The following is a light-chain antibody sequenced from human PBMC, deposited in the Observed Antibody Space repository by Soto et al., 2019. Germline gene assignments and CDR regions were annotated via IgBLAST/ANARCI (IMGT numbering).Light chain of an antibody. CDR3: ISYTSSSILYV. V-gene: IGLV2-14*01. Sequence: QSVLTQPASVSGSPGQSITISCTGTSSDIGAYNYVSWYQQHPGKAPKLMIYEVSNRPSGVSNRFSGSKSGNTASLTISGLQAEDEADYFCISYTSSSILYVFGTRTKVTVL. CDR2: EVS. J-gene: IGLJ1*01. CDR1: SSDIGAYNY.